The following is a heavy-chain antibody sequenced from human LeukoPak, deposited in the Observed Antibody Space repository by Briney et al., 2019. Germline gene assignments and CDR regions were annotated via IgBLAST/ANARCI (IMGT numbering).Heavy chain of an antibody. CDR3: ARAVGGDGSGSL. D-gene: IGHD3-10*01. Sequence: SETLSLTCTVSGDSISSSSYYWNWVRQPPGKGLEWIGYIYYRVTSDYNPSLKSRVTMSVDMSTRQISLKLSSVTAADTAVYYCARAVGGDGSGSLWGPGTLVTVSS. CDR2: IYYRVTS. V-gene: IGHV4-61*05. J-gene: IGHJ4*02. CDR1: GDSISSSSYY.